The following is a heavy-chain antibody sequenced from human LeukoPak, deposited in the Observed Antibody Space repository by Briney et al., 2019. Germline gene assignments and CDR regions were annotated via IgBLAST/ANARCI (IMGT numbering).Heavy chain of an antibody. V-gene: IGHV4-4*07. D-gene: IGHD3-22*01. J-gene: IGHJ4*02. CDR1: GGSISSCS. CDR3: ARDASCYYDGSGYYLGY. CDR2: IHTSGST. Sequence: SETLSLTCIVSGGSISSCSWNWIRQPTGKGLEWIGRIHTSGSTNYNPSLKSRVTMSVDTSKNQFSLKLSSVTAADTAVYYCARDASCYYDGSGYYLGYWGQGTLVTVSS.